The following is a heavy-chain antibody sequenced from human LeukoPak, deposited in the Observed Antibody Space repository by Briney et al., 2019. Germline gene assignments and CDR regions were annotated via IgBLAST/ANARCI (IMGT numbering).Heavy chain of an antibody. CDR3: ARVPYSSSWSPFDY. Sequence: GGSLRLSCAASGFTVSSNYMSWVRQAPGKGLEWVSVIYSGGSTYYADSVKGRFTISRDNSKNTLYLQMNSLRAEDTAVYYCARVPYSSSWSPFDYWGQGTLVTVTS. CDR2: IYSGGST. J-gene: IGHJ4*02. D-gene: IGHD6-13*01. CDR1: GFTVSSNY. V-gene: IGHV3-53*01.